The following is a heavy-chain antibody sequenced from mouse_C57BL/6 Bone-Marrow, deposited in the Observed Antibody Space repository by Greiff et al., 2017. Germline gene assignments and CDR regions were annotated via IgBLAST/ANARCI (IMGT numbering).Heavy chain of an antibody. CDR1: GYTFTSYG. V-gene: IGHV1-81*01. J-gene: IGHJ2*01. D-gene: IGHD4-1*01. Sequence: VQLQQSGAELARPGASVKLSCKASGYTFTSYGISWVKQRTGQGLEWIGEIYPRSGNSYYNEKFKGKAPLTADKASSTAYIELRSLTAEDSAVYFCAEVGGSNWEDYWGQGTTRTVSS. CDR2: IYPRSGNS. CDR3: AEVGGSNWEDY.